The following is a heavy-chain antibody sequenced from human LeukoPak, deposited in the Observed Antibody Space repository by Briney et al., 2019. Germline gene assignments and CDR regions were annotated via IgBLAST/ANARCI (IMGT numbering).Heavy chain of an antibody. CDR1: GYTFTSYG. CDR3: ARGPDSSGYYGVGYFDY. CDR2: ISAYNGNT. J-gene: IGHJ4*02. Sequence: WASVKVSCKASGYTFTSYGISWVRQAPGQGLEWMGWISAYNGNTNYAQKLQGRVTMTTDTSTSTAYMELRSLRSDDTAVYYCARGPDSSGYYGVGYFDYWGQGTLVTVSS. V-gene: IGHV1-18*01. D-gene: IGHD3-22*01.